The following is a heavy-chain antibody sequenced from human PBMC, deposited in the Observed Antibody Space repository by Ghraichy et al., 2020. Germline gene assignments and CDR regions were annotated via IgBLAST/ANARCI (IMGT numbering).Heavy chain of an antibody. J-gene: IGHJ5*02. CDR1: GFTFSSYA. D-gene: IGHD4-11*01. CDR3: ASWVTVTQRGGWFDP. Sequence: LSLTCAASGFTFSSYAMHWVRQAPGKGLEWVAVISYDGSNKYYADSVKGRFTISRDNSKNTLYLQMNSLRAEDTAVYYCASWVTVTQRGGWFDPWGQGTLVTVSS. V-gene: IGHV3-30*04. CDR2: ISYDGSNK.